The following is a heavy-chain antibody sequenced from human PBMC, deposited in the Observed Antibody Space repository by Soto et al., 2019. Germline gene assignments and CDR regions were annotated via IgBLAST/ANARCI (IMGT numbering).Heavy chain of an antibody. V-gene: IGHV1-18*01. CDR2: ISGDNGNT. CDR1: GYTFSSYG. D-gene: IGHD2-21*02. Sequence: QVQLVQSGAEVKKPGASVKVSCKTSGYTFSSYGINWVRQAPGQGLEWMGWISGDNGNTNYAQKLQGRVSMTTYTAVSTAYMELRSLRSDDTAVYYCARSNGGGYFYKAFDVWGQGTMVTVSS. CDR3: ARSNGGGYFYKAFDV. J-gene: IGHJ3*01.